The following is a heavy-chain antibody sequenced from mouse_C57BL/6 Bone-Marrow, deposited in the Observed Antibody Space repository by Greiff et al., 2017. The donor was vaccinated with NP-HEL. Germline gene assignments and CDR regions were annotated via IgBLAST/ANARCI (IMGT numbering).Heavy chain of an antibody. Sequence: QVQLQQSGAELARRGASVKLSCKASGYTFTSYGISWVKQRTGQGLEWIGEIYPRSGNTYYNEKFKGKATLTADKSSSTAYMELRSLTSEDSAVYFCAPGFAYWGQGTLVTVSA. CDR1: GYTFTSYG. J-gene: IGHJ3*01. V-gene: IGHV1-81*01. CDR3: APGFAY. CDR2: IYPRSGNT.